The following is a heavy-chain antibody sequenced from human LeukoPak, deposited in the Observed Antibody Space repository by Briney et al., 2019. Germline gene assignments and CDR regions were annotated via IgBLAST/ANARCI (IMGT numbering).Heavy chain of an antibody. CDR3: AAGTNWNYLGYYYYYMDV. CDR2: IYTSGST. CDR1: GGSISSGSYY. J-gene: IGHJ6*03. D-gene: IGHD1-7*01. Sequence: SETLSLTCTVSGGSISSGSYYWSWIRQPAGEGLEWIGRIYTSGSTNYNPSLKSRVTISVDTSKNQFSLKLSSVTAADTAVYYCAAGTNWNYLGYYYYYMDVWGKGTTVTVSS. V-gene: IGHV4-61*02.